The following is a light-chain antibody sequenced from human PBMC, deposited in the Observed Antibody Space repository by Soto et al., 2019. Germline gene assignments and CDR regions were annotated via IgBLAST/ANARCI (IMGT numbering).Light chain of an antibody. CDR2: GAS. Sequence: EMVLTQSPGTLYLSPEERATLSCRASQSVSSSYLAWYQQKPGQAPRLLIYGASSRATGIPDRFSGSGSGTYFTITISRLGPEDFAVYYCQQYCSSPTFDPGTKVEIK. CDR1: QSVSSSY. J-gene: IGKJ1*01. CDR3: QQYCSSPT. V-gene: IGKV3-20*01.